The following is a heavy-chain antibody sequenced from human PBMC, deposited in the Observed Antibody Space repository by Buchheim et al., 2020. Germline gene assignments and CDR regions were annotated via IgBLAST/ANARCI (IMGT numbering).Heavy chain of an antibody. D-gene: IGHD3-22*01. CDR1: GFTFSSYA. J-gene: IGHJ4*02. CDR2: ISGSGGST. CDR3: AKKQAYYYDSSGYLSPPHFDY. V-gene: IGHV3-23*04. Sequence: EVQLVESGGGLVQPGGSLRLSCAASGFTFSSYAMSWVRQAPGKGLEWVSAISGSGGSTYYADSVKGRFTISRDNSKNTLYLQMNSLRAEDTAVYYCAKKQAYYYDSSGYLSPPHFDYWGQGTL.